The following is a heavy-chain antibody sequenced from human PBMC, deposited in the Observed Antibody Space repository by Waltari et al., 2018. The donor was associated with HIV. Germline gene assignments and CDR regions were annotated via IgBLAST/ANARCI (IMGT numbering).Heavy chain of an antibody. D-gene: IGHD3-16*01. CDR2: ISHKGAT. J-gene: IGHJ5*02. CDR1: GESFNDYY. Sequence: QVHLKQWGAGLLKPSETLSLTCGVQGESFNDYYWSFREYYWSWIRHSPGKGLEWIGQISHKGATNPNPSLKRRGSMSADTSKKQFSLRLSSVTAADTAVYYCARGVSEDHIWGSYFDHWGQGTPVTVSS. CDR3: ARGVSEDHIWGSYFDH. V-gene: IGHV4-34*02.